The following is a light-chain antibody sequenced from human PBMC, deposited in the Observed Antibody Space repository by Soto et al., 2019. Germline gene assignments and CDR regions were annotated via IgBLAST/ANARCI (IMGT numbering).Light chain of an antibody. V-gene: IGLV2-14*01. J-gene: IGLJ2*01. CDR3: SSYTSSSTSHVL. Sequence: QSALTEAAFVSGSPGQSITISCTGTSSDVVHHDYVSGYQQHPGKAPKVMIYEVSSRPSGVSNRFSGSKSGNTASLAISGLQAEDEADYYCSSYTSSSTSHVLFGGGTKVIVL. CDR1: SSDVVHHDY. CDR2: EVS.